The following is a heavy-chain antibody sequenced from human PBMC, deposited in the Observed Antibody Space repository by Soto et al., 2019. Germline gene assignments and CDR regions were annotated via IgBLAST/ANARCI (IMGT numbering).Heavy chain of an antibody. D-gene: IGHD2-2*01. CDR2: INHSGST. CDR3: ARAGGHCSSTSCYYNWFDP. V-gene: IGHV4-34*01. J-gene: IGHJ5*02. CDR1: GGSFSGYY. Sequence: PSETLSLTCAVYGGSFSGYYWSWIRQPPGKGLEWIGEINHSGSTNYNPSLKSRVTISVDTSKNQFSLKLSSVTAADTAVYYCARAGGHCSSTSCYYNWFDPWGQGTLVTVSS.